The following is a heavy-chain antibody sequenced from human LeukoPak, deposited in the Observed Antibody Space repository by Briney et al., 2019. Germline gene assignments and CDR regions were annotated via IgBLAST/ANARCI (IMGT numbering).Heavy chain of an antibody. Sequence: PSETLSLTCTVSGGSISSYYWSWIRQPPGKGLEWMGYIYCSGSTNYNPSLKSRVTISVDASKNQFSLKLSSVTAADTAVYYCARDGGQWELRGDFDYWGQGTLVTVSS. V-gene: IGHV4-59*01. D-gene: IGHD1-26*01. J-gene: IGHJ4*02. CDR1: GGSISSYY. CDR2: IYCSGST. CDR3: ARDGGQWELRGDFDY.